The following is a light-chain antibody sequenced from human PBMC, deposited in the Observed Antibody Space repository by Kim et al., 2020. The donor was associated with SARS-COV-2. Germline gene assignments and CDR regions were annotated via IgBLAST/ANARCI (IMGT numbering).Light chain of an antibody. J-gene: IGKJ1*01. CDR3: QHYSSSPAT. Sequence: SPGERATLSCRASQSVSSNYLAWYQQKPGQAPRLLIYGDSSRATGIPDRFSGSGSGTDFTLTITRLEPEDFAVYYCQHYSSSPATFGQGTKVDIK. CDR1: QSVSSNY. V-gene: IGKV3-20*01. CDR2: GDS.